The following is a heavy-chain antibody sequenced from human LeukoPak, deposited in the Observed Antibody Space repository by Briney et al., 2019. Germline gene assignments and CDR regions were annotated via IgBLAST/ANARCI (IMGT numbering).Heavy chain of an antibody. CDR1: GFTFSSYA. CDR2: ISGSGGST. J-gene: IGHJ3*02. D-gene: IGHD6-19*01. CDR3: AKDWDSSGWGAFDI. V-gene: IGHV3-23*01. Sequence: GGPLRLSCAASGFTFSSYAMSWVRQAPGKGLEWVSAISGSGGSTYYADSVKGRFTISRDNPKNTLYLQMNSLRAEDTAVYYCAKDWDSSGWGAFDIWGQGTMVTVSS.